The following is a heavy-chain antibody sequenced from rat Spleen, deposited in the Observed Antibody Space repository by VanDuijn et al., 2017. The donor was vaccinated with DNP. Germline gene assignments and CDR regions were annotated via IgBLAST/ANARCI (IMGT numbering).Heavy chain of an antibody. J-gene: IGHJ2*01. Sequence: EVQLQESGPGLVKPSQSLSLTCSVTGYSITRNYWGWIRKFPGNKMEYIGHLGFSGSTHYNPSLKSRISITRDTSRNQFFLQLNSVTTADTATYYCARWGDYFDYWGQGVMVTVSS. CDR1: GYSITRNY. CDR3: ARWGDYFDY. CDR2: LGFSGST. V-gene: IGHV3-1*01.